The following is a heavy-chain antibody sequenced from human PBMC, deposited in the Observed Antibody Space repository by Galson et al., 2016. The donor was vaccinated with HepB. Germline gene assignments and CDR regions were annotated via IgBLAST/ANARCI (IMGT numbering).Heavy chain of an antibody. CDR3: ATAGVVVPLASRSFDY. D-gene: IGHD3-22*01. V-gene: IGHV3-30*03. CDR2: ISSDGTNK. Sequence: SLRLSCAASGFTFSNFGMHWVRQAPGKGLEWVALISSDGTNKHYADSVTGRFTISRDESKNTLYLQMNSLRAEDTAVYYCATAGVVVPLASRSFDYWGQGTLVTVSS. CDR1: GFTFSNFG. J-gene: IGHJ4*02.